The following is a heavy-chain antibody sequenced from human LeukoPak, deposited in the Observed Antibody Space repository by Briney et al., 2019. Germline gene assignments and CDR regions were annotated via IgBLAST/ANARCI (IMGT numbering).Heavy chain of an antibody. CDR2: INEDGSDE. V-gene: IGHV3-7*01. CDR1: EFTFSDYW. J-gene: IGHJ4*02. Sequence: GGSLRLSCAASEFTFSDYWMSWVRQAPGKGLEWVASINEDGSDEYYVDSVKGRLTISRDNAKNSLYLRMNSLRAEDTAVYYCGRYLRSTSGSIWGQGTLVTVSS. CDR3: GRYLRSTSGSI. D-gene: IGHD1-1*01.